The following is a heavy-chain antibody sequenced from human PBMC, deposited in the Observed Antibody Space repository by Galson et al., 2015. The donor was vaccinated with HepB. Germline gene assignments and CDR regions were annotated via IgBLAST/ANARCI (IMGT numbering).Heavy chain of an antibody. D-gene: IGHD4-17*01. Sequence: SVKVSCKASGGTFSSNAISWVRQAPGQGLEWMGGIITVLGTTNYAQKFQGRITITADDSTSTAYMELSTLRSEDTAVYYCARGRGTVATFGLDQWGQGTLVTVSS. J-gene: IGHJ4*02. CDR2: IITVLGTT. CDR1: GGTFSSNA. V-gene: IGHV1-69*13. CDR3: ARGRGTVATFGLDQ.